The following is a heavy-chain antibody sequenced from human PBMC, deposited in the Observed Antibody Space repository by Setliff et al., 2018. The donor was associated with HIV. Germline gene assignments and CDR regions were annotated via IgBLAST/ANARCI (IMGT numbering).Heavy chain of an antibody. Sequence: PGGSLRLSCAASEFTLSGYSMSWVRQVPGKGLEWVSAIDPSGSRIFYSNSVKGRFTISRDNSKNTLYLQMNSLTAEDTAVYYCARHRFDFGYYYYYMDVWGKGTTVTVSS. J-gene: IGHJ6*03. V-gene: IGHV3-23*01. CDR2: IDPSGSRI. D-gene: IGHD5-12*01. CDR1: EFTLSGYS. CDR3: ARHRFDFGYYYYYMDV.